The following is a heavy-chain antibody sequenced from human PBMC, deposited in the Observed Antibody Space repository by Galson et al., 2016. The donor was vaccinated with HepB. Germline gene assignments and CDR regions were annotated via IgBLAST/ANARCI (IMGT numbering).Heavy chain of an antibody. Sequence: TLSLTCTVSGGSISSGNYYWSWIRQPPGRGLEWIGYIHHSGTTYHNPSLESRVTFSVDTSNNQFSLKLTFVPAADTAVYYCARGYVAVTVNPFGVWGQGTLVAVSS. CDR3: ARGYVAVTVNPFGV. CDR2: IHHSGTT. V-gene: IGHV4-30-4*01. J-gene: IGHJ4*02. CDR1: GGSISSGNYY. D-gene: IGHD2-21*02.